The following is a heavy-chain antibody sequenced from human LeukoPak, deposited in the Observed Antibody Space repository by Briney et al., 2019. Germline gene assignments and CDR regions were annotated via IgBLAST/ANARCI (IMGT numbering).Heavy chain of an antibody. V-gene: IGHV3-7*02. D-gene: IGHD3-3*01. Sequence: GGSLRLSCAASGFTFSSYWMSWVRQAPGKGLKWVANIKQDGSEKYYVDSVKGRFTISRDNAKNSLYLQMNSLRAEDTAVYYCARNTIFGVVNWFDPWGQGTLVTVSS. CDR2: IKQDGSEK. CDR3: ARNTIFGVVNWFDP. CDR1: GFTFSSYW. J-gene: IGHJ5*02.